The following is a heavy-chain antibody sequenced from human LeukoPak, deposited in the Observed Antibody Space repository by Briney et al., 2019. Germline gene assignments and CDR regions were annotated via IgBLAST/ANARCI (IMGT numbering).Heavy chain of an antibody. CDR3: AREGLVVVSDYFDY. V-gene: IGHV1-2*02. CDR1: GYTFTGYY. CDR2: INPNSGGT. D-gene: IGHD2-15*01. J-gene: IGHJ4*02. Sequence: ASVKVSCKASGYTFTGYYMHWVRQAPGQGLEWMGWINPNSGGTNYAQKFQGRVTMTRDTSISTAYMELSRLRSDDTAVYYCAREGLVVVSDYFDYWGQGTLVTVSS.